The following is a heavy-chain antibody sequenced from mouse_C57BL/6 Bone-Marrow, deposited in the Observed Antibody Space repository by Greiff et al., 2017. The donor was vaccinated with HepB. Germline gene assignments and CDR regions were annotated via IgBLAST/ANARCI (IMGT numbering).Heavy chain of an antibody. CDR1: GFNIKDDY. D-gene: IGHD1-1*01. CDR2: IDPENGDT. J-gene: IGHJ3*01. V-gene: IGHV14-4*01. Sequence: EVKLVESGAELVRPGASVKLSCTASGFNIKDDYMHWVKQRPEQGLEWIGWIDPENGDTEYASKFQGKATITADTSSNTAYLQLSSLTSEDTAVYYCTTSPITTVVAKGAYWGQGTLVTVSA. CDR3: TTSPITTVVAKGAY.